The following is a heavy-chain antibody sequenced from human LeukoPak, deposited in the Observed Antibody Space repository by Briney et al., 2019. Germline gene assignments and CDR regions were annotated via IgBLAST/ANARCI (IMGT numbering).Heavy chain of an antibody. CDR2: IYTSGST. CDR3: ARYPDV. J-gene: IGHJ6*04. Sequence: PSETLSLTCTVSGGSISSGSYYWSWIRQPAGKGLEWIGRIYTSGSTNYNPSLKSRVTISVDTSKNQFSLKLSSVTAADTAVYYCARYPDVWGKGTTVTVSS. V-gene: IGHV4-61*02. CDR1: GGSISSGSYY.